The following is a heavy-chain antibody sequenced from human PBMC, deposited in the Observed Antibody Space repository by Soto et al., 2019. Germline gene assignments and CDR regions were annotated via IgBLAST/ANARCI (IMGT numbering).Heavy chain of an antibody. J-gene: IGHJ4*02. Sequence: QVQMVESGGGVVQPGRSLRLSCGVSGFTFSDYGMHWVRQAPGKGLEWVAIISYDGRNKFYGDSVKGRFTISRDNSKNTLYLQMNSLRPEDTDVYYCAKDRLSWNRIGYFDYLVQGTLVTISS. CDR2: ISYDGRNK. CDR1: GFTFSDYG. CDR3: AKDRLSWNRIGYFDY. D-gene: IGHD1-1*01. V-gene: IGHV3-30*18.